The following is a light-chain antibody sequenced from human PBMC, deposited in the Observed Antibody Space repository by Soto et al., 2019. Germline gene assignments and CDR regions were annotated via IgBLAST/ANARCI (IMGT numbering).Light chain of an antibody. J-gene: IGKJ4*01. Sequence: ETQLTQSPSFLSASVGETVTITCRASQGFSNYLAWFQQRPGKAPQLLLYSASPLQTGFPSRFSGSGSGTEFTLTINSLQPEDFATYYCLQLNRYPRTFGGGTKVDIK. CDR1: QGFSNY. CDR3: LQLNRYPRT. CDR2: SAS. V-gene: IGKV1-9*01.